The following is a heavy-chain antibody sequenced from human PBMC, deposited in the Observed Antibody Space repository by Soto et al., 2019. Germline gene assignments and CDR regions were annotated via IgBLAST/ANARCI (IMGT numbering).Heavy chain of an antibody. Sequence: SETLSLTCTVSGGSISSGDYYWSWIRQPPGKGLEWIGYIYYSGSTYYNSSLKSRVTISVDTSKNQFSLKLSSVTAADTAVYYCASALRGPEGFDPWGQGTLVTVSS. V-gene: IGHV4-30-4*01. CDR1: GGSISSGDYY. CDR3: ASALRGPEGFDP. J-gene: IGHJ5*02. CDR2: IYYSGST.